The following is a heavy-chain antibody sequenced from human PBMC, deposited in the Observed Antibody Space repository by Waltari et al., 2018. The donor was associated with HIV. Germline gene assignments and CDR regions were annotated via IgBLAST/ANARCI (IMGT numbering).Heavy chain of an antibody. CDR2: IYSDGST. V-gene: IGHV3-66*01. CDR3: ARSVTGGHFDY. Sequence: EVQLVESGGGLVQPGGSLRLSCAVFGFTVSNHYISWVRQAPGKGLQWVSVIYSDGSTYSAESVKGKFTSSRDNSRNTVFLQMNSLTAEDTAVYYCARSVTGGHFDYWGQGTLVTVSS. CDR1: GFTVSNHY. D-gene: IGHD2-21*02. J-gene: IGHJ4*02.